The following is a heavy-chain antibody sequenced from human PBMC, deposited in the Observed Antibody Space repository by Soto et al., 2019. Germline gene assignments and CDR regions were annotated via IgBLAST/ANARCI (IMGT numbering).Heavy chain of an antibody. CDR1: NYSISSGYY. Sequence: SETQSLTCTVSNYSISSGYYWGWIRQSPGEGLEWIVSMYHSGTTYYNPSLKSRVTISIDTSKNQFSLKLTSVTSADTAVYFCARVAFGPIDYWGQGTLVTVSS. J-gene: IGHJ4*02. V-gene: IGHV4-38-2*02. CDR2: MYHSGTT. CDR3: ARVAFGPIDY. D-gene: IGHD3-16*01.